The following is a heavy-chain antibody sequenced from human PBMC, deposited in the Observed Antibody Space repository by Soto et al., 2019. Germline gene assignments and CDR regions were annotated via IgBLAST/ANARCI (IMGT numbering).Heavy chain of an antibody. V-gene: IGHV3-33*01. CDR1: GFTFSSYG. Sequence: GGSLRLSCAASGFTFSSYGMHWVRQAPGKGLEWVAVIWYDGSNKYYADSVKGRFTISRDNSKNTLYLQMNSLRAEDTAVYYCARDGGVPAAPDYWGPGTLVTAPQ. CDR2: IWYDGSNK. J-gene: IGHJ4*02. D-gene: IGHD2-2*01. CDR3: ARDGGVPAAPDY.